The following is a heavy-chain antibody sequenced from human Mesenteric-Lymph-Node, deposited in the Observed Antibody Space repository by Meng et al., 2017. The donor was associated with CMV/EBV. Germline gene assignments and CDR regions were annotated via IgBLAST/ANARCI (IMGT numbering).Heavy chain of an antibody. CDR1: GYTFTDFY. J-gene: IGHJ4*02. D-gene: IGHD3-3*01. V-gene: IGHV1-2*02. CDR3: ARDRDFWSGNFDY. Sequence: ASVKVSCKASGYTFTDFYIHWVRQAPGQGLEWMGWINPNSGDTNYAQKFQGRVTMTRDTSISTAYMELSRLRSDDTAVYYCARDRDFWSGNFDYWGQGTLVTAPQ. CDR2: INPNSGDT.